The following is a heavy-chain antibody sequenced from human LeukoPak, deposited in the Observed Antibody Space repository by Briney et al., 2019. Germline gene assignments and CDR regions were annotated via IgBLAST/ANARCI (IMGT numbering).Heavy chain of an antibody. CDR3: ARGAVSGTYRYLY. CDR1: GYTFSGYQ. CDR2: INPNSGDT. V-gene: IGHV1-2*02. Sequence: ASVKVSCKASGYTFSGYQIHWVRHAPGQGLEVMGWINPNSGDTNYAQKFQGRVTMTSDTSISTAYMELSRLSSDDTAVYSCARGAVSGTYRYLYWGQGTLVTVSS. J-gene: IGHJ4*02. D-gene: IGHD3-16*02.